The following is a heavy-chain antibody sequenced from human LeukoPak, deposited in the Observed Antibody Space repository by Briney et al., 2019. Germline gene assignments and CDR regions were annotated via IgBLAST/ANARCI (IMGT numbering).Heavy chain of an antibody. CDR1: GFTFSSYG. Sequence: GRSLRLSCAASGFTFSSYGMHWVRQAPGKGLEWVAVIWYDGSNKYYADSVKGRFTISRDNSKNTLYLQMNSLRAEDTAVYYCARDLPPYSSSSCPGYWGQGTLVTVSS. J-gene: IGHJ4*02. CDR2: IWYDGSNK. V-gene: IGHV3-33*01. D-gene: IGHD6-6*01. CDR3: ARDLPPYSSSSCPGY.